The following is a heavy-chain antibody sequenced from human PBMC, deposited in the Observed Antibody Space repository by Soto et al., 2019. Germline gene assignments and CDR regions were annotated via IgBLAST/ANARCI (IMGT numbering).Heavy chain of an antibody. CDR1: GYTFTDYY. CDR2: INPNSGGT. J-gene: IGHJ6*02. CDR3: ARDLPGARLNYYYGMDV. Sequence: SVKVSCRASGYTFTDYYMHWVRQAPVQGLEWMGWINPNSGGTNYAQKFQGWVTMTRDTSISTAYMELSRLRSDDTAVYYCARDLPGARLNYYYGMDVWGQGTTVTVSS. D-gene: IGHD6-6*01. V-gene: IGHV1-2*04.